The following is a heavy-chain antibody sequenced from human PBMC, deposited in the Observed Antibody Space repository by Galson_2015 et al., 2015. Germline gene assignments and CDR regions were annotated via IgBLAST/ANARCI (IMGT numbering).Heavy chain of an antibody. CDR1: GYTFTSYA. CDR3: ASSGWSWDSYYYYGMDV. V-gene: IGHV1-3*01. Sequence: SVKVSCKASGYTFTSYAMHWVRQAPGQRLEWMGWINAGNGNTKYSQKFQGRVTITRDTSASTAYMELSSLRSEDTAVYYCASSGWSWDSYYYYGMDVWGQGTTVTVSS. CDR2: INAGNGNT. J-gene: IGHJ6*02. D-gene: IGHD6-19*01.